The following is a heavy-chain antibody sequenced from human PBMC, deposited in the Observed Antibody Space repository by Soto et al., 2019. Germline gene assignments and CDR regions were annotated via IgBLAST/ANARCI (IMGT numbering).Heavy chain of an antibody. Sequence: SVKVSCKASGGTFSSYAISWVRQARGQGLEWMGGIIPIFGTANYAQKFQGRVTITADESTSTAYMELSSLRSEDTAVYYCARGSSHDYGDLYAKGGENYGYYRVEHSCPGTTVTVPS. D-gene: IGHD4-17*01. CDR2: IIPIFGTA. CDR1: GGTFSSYA. J-gene: IGHJ6*02. CDR3: ARGSSHDYGDLYAKGGENYGYYRVEH. V-gene: IGHV1-69*13.